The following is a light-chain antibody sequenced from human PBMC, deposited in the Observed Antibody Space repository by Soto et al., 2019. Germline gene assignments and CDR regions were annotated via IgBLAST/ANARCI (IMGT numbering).Light chain of an antibody. CDR1: TAAVTSGHY. Sequence: QAVVTQEPSLTGSPGGTVTLTCGSSTAAVTSGHYCYGLQQKPGQAPRTLIYDTSDKHSWTPDRFSGSLLGGKAALTLSGALPEDEADYYCLLSYSGTSRVFGGGTKLTVL. V-gene: IGLV7-46*01. CDR2: DTS. J-gene: IGLJ3*02. CDR3: LLSYSGTSRV.